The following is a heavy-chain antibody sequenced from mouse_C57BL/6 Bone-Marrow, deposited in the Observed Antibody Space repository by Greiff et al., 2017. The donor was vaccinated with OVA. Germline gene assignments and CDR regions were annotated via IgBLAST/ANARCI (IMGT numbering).Heavy chain of an antibody. D-gene: IGHD1-1*01. CDR2: INSDGGST. CDR1: EYEFPSHD. J-gene: IGHJ1*03. V-gene: IGHV5-2*01. Sequence: EVKVVESGGGLVQPGESLKLSCESNEYEFPSHDMSWVRKTPEKRLELVAAINSDGGSTYYPDTMERRFIISRDKTKKTLYLQMSSLRSEDTALYYCARHYYYGSSYGFDVWGTGTTVTVSS. CDR3: ARHYYYGSSYGFDV.